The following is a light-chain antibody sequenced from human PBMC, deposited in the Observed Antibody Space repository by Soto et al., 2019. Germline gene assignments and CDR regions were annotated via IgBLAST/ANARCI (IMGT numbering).Light chain of an antibody. Sequence: QLTQSPSSLSASIGDRVTITCRATQTINRYLAWYQQKPGAAPKLLIYAATSLQRGVPSRFSGGASGTEFTLTISGLQSDDFATYYCQQLNSYPPEFGQGTKVEIK. CDR3: QQLNSYPPE. J-gene: IGKJ1*01. CDR2: AAT. V-gene: IGKV1-9*01. CDR1: QTINRY.